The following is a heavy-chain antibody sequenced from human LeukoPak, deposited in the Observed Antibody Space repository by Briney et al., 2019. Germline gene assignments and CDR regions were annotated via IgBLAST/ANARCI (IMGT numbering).Heavy chain of an antibody. CDR2: ISSNGDST. D-gene: IGHD6-19*01. CDR3: TGSSAWSPIDY. J-gene: IGHJ4*02. Sequence: PGGSLRLSCSASGFTFSSHAMHWVRQAPGKGLEYVSAISSNGDSTYYANSVKGRFTISRDNSKNTLYLRMGSLRVEDMAVYYCTGSSAWSPIDYWGQGTLVTVSS. V-gene: IGHV3-64*01. CDR1: GFTFSSHA.